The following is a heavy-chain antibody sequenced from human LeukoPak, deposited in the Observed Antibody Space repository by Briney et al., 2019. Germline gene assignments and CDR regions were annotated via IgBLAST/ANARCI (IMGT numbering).Heavy chain of an antibody. D-gene: IGHD1-26*01. CDR3: AREDLPSGSDTYDY. V-gene: IGHV3-48*03. CDR2: ISSSGSMM. CDR1: GFTFSSYE. Sequence: PGGSLRLSCAASGFTFSSYEMNWVRQAPGKGLEWVSYISSSGSMMNYADSVKGRFTISRDNAKNSLYLQMNSLRAEDTAVYYCAREDLPSGSDTYDYWRQGTLVTVSS. J-gene: IGHJ4*02.